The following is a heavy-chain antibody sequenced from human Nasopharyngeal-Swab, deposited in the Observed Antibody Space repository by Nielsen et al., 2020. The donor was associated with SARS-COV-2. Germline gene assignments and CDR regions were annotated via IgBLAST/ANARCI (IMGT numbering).Heavy chain of an antibody. J-gene: IGHJ6*02. V-gene: IGHV4-34*01. D-gene: IGHD1-14*01. Sequence: WIRQPPGKGLEWIGEINHSGSTNYNPSLKSRVTISVDTSKNQFSLKLSSVTAADTAVYYYARPTTLGYYYGMDVWGQGTTVTVSS. CDR2: INHSGST. CDR3: ARPTTLGYYYGMDV.